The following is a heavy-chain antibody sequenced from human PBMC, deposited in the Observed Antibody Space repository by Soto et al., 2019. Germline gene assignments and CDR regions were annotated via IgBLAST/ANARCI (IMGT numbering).Heavy chain of an antibody. V-gene: IGHV1-8*01. D-gene: IGHD6-6*01. J-gene: IGHJ5*02. CDR3: ARSIAARLNWFDP. CDR2: MNPNSGNT. Sequence: ASVKVSCKASGYTFTSYDINWVRQATGQGLEWMGWMNPNSGNTGYAQKFQGRVTMTRNTSISTAYMELSSLRSEDTAVYYCARSIAARLNWFDPWGQGTLVTVSS. CDR1: GYTFTSYD.